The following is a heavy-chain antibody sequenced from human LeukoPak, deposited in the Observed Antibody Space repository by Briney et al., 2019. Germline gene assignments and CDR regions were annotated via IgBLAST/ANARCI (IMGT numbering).Heavy chain of an antibody. Sequence: PSETLSLTXTVSGDSIRGYYWNWIRQSAGKGLEWIGRIFPGGTTQYNPSLKSRVTMSVDTSNNQFSLNLISVTAADTAVYFCARDNPSGWRFDFWGQGALVTV. J-gene: IGHJ4*02. V-gene: IGHV4-4*07. D-gene: IGHD6-19*01. CDR3: ARDNPSGWRFDF. CDR1: GDSIRGYY. CDR2: IFPGGTT.